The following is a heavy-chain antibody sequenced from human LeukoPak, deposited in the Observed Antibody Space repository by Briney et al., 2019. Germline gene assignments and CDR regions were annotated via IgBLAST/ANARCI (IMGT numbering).Heavy chain of an antibody. Sequence: GRSLRLSCAASGFSFSAYGLHWVRQAPGKGLEWVAVISFDGSNKYYADSVKGRFTISRDNSKSTLYLQMNSLRAEDSAVYYCAKFEEWEGFDCWGQGTLVTVSS. D-gene: IGHD1-26*01. V-gene: IGHV3-30*18. CDR2: ISFDGSNK. CDR1: GFSFSAYG. CDR3: AKFEEWEGFDC. J-gene: IGHJ4*02.